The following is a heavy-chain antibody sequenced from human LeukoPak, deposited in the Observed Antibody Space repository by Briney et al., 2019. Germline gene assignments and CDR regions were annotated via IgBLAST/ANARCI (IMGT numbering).Heavy chain of an antibody. CDR3: AGDITTSWYYY. CDR1: GGSISGNYHY. V-gene: IGHV4-39*01. J-gene: IGHJ4*02. D-gene: IGHD2-2*01. CDR2: IYFSGTT. Sequence: SETLSLTCTVSGGSISGNYHYWGWIRQPPGMGLEWIGTIYFSGTTHYNPSLKSRVTISVDTSKNQFSLKLTSVSATDTAVYYCAGDITTSWYYYWGRGTLVTVSS.